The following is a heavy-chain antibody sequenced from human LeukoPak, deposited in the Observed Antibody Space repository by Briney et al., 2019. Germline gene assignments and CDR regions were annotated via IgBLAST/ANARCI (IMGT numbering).Heavy chain of an antibody. CDR2: IYPGDSDT. CDR3: ARVTYYYGSGGFDY. V-gene: IGHV5-51*01. CDR1: GYSFTSYW. J-gene: IGHJ4*02. Sequence: GESLKISCKGSGYSFTSYWLGWVRQMPGKGLEWMGIIYPGDSDTRYSPSFQGQVTISADKSISTAYLQWSSLRAEDTAVYYCARVTYYYGSGGFDYWGQGTLVTVSS. D-gene: IGHD3-10*01.